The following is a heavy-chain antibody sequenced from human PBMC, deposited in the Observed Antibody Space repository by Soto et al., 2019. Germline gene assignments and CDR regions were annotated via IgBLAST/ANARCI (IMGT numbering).Heavy chain of an antibody. D-gene: IGHD1-26*01. V-gene: IGHV1-24*01. CDR3: ATDRVFSGSYAYDGLFDY. CDR1: RSTLPQLA. Sequence: ASVKVSYKVSRSTLPQLAILWVRQARGKGLEWMGGFDPEDGETIYAQKFQGRVTMTEDTSTDTAYMELSSLRSEDTAVYYCATDRVFSGSYAYDGLFDYWGQGTLVTVSS. J-gene: IGHJ4*02. CDR2: FDPEDGET.